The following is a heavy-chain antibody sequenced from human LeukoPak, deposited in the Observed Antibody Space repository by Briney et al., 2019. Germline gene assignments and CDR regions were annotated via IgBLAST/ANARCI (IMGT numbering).Heavy chain of an antibody. Sequence: PSKTLSLTCTVSGGSISSGDYYWSWIRQPPGKGLEWIGYIYYSGSTYYNPSLKSRVTISVDTSKNQFSLKLSSVTAADTAVYYCAREHCTNGVCYTANWFDPWGQGTLVTVSS. CDR3: AREHCTNGVCYTANWFDP. CDR1: GGSISSGDYY. J-gene: IGHJ5*02. V-gene: IGHV4-30-4*01. CDR2: IYYSGST. D-gene: IGHD2-8*01.